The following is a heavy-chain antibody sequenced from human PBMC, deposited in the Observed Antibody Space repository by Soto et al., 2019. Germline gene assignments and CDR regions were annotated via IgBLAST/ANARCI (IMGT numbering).Heavy chain of an antibody. Sequence: QVYLVQSGAEVKKPGASVKLSCKASGYTFTSNYLYWVRQAPVQGLAWMGMINPSDSSTTYARNLQGRVTITRDTSTSTVFMEVTRLRSEDTAVYYCVRGSRNWRCHFDLWGRGTLVTVSS. CDR2: INPSDSST. CDR3: VRGSRNWRCHFDL. J-gene: IGHJ2*01. D-gene: IGHD1-1*01. CDR1: GYTFTSNY. V-gene: IGHV1-46*03.